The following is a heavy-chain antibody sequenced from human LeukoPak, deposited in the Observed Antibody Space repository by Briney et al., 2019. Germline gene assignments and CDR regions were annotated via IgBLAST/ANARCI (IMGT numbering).Heavy chain of an antibody. Sequence: GGSLRLSCAASGFMFSKYSMNWVRQAPGKGLEWVSSISGSSSYIYYADSVKGRFTISRDNAKNSLYLQMNSLRAEDTAVYYCARNYGSGTLNMDVWGKGTTVTVSS. CDR1: GFMFSKYS. V-gene: IGHV3-21*01. CDR3: ARNYGSGTLNMDV. J-gene: IGHJ6*03. CDR2: ISGSSSYI. D-gene: IGHD3-10*01.